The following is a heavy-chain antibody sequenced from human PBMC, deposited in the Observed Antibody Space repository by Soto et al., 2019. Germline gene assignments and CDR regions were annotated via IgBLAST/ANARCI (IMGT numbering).Heavy chain of an antibody. J-gene: IGHJ4*02. CDR3: ARDSPSPEISPIDY. CDR2: INTSGDII. Sequence: EVQLLESGGGLVKPGGSLRLSCAASGFTFSTHSMNWVRQAPGKGLEWVSCINTSGDIIYYADSVKGRFTISRDNAKNSLYLQMNSLRAEDTAVYFCARDSPSPEISPIDYWGQGTLVAVSS. CDR1: GFTFSTHS. V-gene: IGHV3-21*01.